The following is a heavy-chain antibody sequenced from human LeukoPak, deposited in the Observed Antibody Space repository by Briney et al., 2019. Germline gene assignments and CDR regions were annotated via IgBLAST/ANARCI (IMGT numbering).Heavy chain of an antibody. Sequence: SETLSLTCAVSGYSISSGYYWGWIRQPPGKGLEWIGSIYHSGSTYYNPSLKSRVTISVDTSKNQFSLKLGSVTAADTAVYYCAAGLWFGDRAFDYWGQGTLVTVSS. V-gene: IGHV4-38-2*01. D-gene: IGHD3-10*01. CDR3: AAGLWFGDRAFDY. CDR2: IYHSGST. CDR1: GYSISSGYY. J-gene: IGHJ4*02.